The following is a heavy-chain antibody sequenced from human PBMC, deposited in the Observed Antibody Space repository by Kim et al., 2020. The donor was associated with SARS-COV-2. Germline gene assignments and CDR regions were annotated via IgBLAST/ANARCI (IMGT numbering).Heavy chain of an antibody. Sequence: SETLSLTCAVYGGSFSGYYWSWIRQPPGKGLEWIGEINHSGSTNYNPSLKSRVTISVDTSKNQFSLKLSSVTAADTAVYYCARLLLTVNHFYYYYYGMDVWGQGTTVTVSS. D-gene: IGHD4-17*01. CDR2: INHSGST. J-gene: IGHJ6*02. CDR1: GGSFSGYY. CDR3: ARLLLTVNHFYYYYYGMDV. V-gene: IGHV4-34*01.